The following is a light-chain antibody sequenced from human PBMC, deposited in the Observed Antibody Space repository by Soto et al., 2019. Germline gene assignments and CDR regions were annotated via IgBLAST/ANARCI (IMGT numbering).Light chain of an antibody. CDR2: DAS. V-gene: IGKV1-33*01. CDR1: QDISNY. J-gene: IGKJ4*01. Sequence: DIQMTQSPSSLSASVGDRVTITCQASQDISNYLNWYQQKPGKAPKLLICDASNLETGVPSRFSGSGSGTDFTFTISSLQPEDIATYYCQQYDNLPLTFGGGTQVETK. CDR3: QQYDNLPLT.